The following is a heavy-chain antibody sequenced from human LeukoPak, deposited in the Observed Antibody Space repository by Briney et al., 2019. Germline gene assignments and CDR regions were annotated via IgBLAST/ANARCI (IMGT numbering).Heavy chain of an antibody. Sequence: SETLSLTCTVSGDSISSYHWSWIRQPPGKGLEWIGYISYSGGPYYNPSLKSRVTISVDTSKNQFSLKLSSVTAADTAVYYCARDWGDYGDLDGAYYYFDYWGQGTLVTVSS. CDR1: GDSISSYH. D-gene: IGHD4-17*01. V-gene: IGHV4-59*12. J-gene: IGHJ4*02. CDR3: ARDWGDYGDLDGAYYYFDY. CDR2: ISYSGGP.